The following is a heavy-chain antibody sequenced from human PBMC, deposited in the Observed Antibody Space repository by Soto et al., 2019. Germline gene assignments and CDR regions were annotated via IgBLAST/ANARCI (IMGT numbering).Heavy chain of an antibody. Sequence: QVQLVESGGGVVQPGRSLRLSCAASGFTFSSYAMHWVRQAPGKGLEWVAVISYDGSNKYYADSVKGRFTISRDNSKNTLYLQMTSLRAEDTAVYYCARAPDDYGRYYFDYWGQGTLVTVSS. CDR1: GFTFSSYA. D-gene: IGHD4-17*01. V-gene: IGHV3-30-3*01. CDR3: ARAPDDYGRYYFDY. CDR2: ISYDGSNK. J-gene: IGHJ4*02.